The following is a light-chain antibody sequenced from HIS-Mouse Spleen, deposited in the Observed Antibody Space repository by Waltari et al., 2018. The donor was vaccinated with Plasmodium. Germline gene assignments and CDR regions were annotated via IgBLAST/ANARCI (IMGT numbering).Light chain of an antibody. Sequence: QSALTQPASVSGSPGQSITISCTGTSSDVGSYNLVSWYQQHPGKAPKLMIYEGSKRPSGVSNRFSVSKSGNTASLTSSGLQAEDEADYYCCSYAGSSTFVFGGGTKLTVL. J-gene: IGLJ3*02. CDR3: CSYAGSSTFV. V-gene: IGLV2-23*03. CDR2: EGS. CDR1: SSDVGSYNL.